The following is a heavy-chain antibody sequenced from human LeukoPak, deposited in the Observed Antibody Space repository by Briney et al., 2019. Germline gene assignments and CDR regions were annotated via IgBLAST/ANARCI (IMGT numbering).Heavy chain of an antibody. Sequence: ASAKVSCKVSGYTLTELSMHWVRQAPGKGLEWMGGFDPEDGETIYAQKFQGRVTMTEDTSTDTAYMELSSLRSEDTAVYYCATDLNIVATTKPNFDYWGQGTLVTVSS. V-gene: IGHV1-24*01. CDR3: ATDLNIVATTKPNFDY. D-gene: IGHD5-12*01. J-gene: IGHJ4*02. CDR1: GYTLTELS. CDR2: FDPEDGET.